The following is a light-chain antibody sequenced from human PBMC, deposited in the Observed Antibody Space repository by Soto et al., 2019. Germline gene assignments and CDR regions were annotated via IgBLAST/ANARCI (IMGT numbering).Light chain of an antibody. CDR1: STDIGTYNY. V-gene: IGLV2-14*01. CDR2: HVS. CDR3: SSYTTAGTYV. J-gene: IGLJ1*01. Sequence: QSVLTQPASVSGSPGQSITISCIGTSTDIGTYNYVAWYQQHPAKTPKLIIYHVSYRPSVASNRFSGSKSANTASLTISGLQAEDEADYYCSSYTTAGTYVFGPGTKVTV.